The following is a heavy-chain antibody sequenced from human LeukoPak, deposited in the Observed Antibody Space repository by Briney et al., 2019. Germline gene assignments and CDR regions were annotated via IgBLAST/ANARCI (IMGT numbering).Heavy chain of an antibody. CDR1: GFTFSGYG. D-gene: IGHD3-22*01. Sequence: GRSLRLSCAASGFTFSGYGMHWVRQAPGKGLEWVANIKQDGSERHYVDSIEGRVTISRDNAKNSLYLQMNNLRAEDTAVYYCVRVRFDSSGFDFWGQGTLLTVSS. CDR2: IKQDGSER. CDR3: VRVRFDSSGFDF. V-gene: IGHV3-7*01. J-gene: IGHJ4*02.